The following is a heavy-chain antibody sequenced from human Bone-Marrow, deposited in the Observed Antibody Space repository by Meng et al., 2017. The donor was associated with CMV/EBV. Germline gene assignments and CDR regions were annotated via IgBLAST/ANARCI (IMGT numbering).Heavy chain of an antibody. D-gene: IGHD5-18*01. CDR1: GYTFTGCY. Sequence: QVRLVPSGAEGKKPGASVKVSCKASGYTFTGCYMHGVRQAPGQGLEWMGWINPNSGGTNYAQKFQGRVTMTRDTSISTAYMELSRLRSDDTAVYYCARGRIQLWFDYFDYWGQGTLVTVSS. CDR2: INPNSGGT. V-gene: IGHV1-2*02. CDR3: ARGRIQLWFDYFDY. J-gene: IGHJ4*02.